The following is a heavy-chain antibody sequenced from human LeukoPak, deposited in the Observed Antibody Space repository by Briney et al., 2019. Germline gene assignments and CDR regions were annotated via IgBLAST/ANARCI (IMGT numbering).Heavy chain of an antibody. V-gene: IGHV4-38-2*01. CDR2: FYHTGST. D-gene: IGHD6-19*01. CDR3: ASHSSGWYEDAFDI. Sequence: SETLSLTCAVSGYSISSGYYWGWIRQPPGKGLEWIGSFYHTGSTYYNPSLKSRVTISVDTSKNQFSLKLSSVTAADTAVYYCASHSSGWYEDAFDIWGQGTMVTVSS. J-gene: IGHJ3*02. CDR1: GYSISSGYY.